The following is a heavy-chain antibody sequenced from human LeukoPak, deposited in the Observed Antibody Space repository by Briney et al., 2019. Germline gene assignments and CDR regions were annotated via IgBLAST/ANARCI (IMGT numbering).Heavy chain of an antibody. CDR1: GDSVSSNSAA. V-gene: IGHV6-1*01. Sequence: SQTLSLTCAISGDSVSSNSAAWNWIGQSPSRGLEWLGRTYYRSKWFNDYAVSVKSRITINPDTSKSQFSLQLNSATPEDTAVYYCTRGVRYFDLWGRGTLVTVSS. J-gene: IGHJ2*01. CDR3: TRGVRYFDL. CDR2: TYYRSKWFN.